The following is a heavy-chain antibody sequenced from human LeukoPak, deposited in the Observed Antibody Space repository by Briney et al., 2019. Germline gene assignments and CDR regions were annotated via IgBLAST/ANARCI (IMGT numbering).Heavy chain of an antibody. CDR3: ASGIPGRYCSGGSCYASGFDY. CDR2: INPDGGNT. D-gene: IGHD2-15*01. V-gene: IGHV1-46*01. CDR1: GYTFTNSY. Sequence: GASVKVSCKASGYTFTNSYIHWVRQAPGQVLERMGLINPDGGNTNYAQKFQGRVTITADKSTSTAYMELSSLRSEDTAVYYCASGIPGRYCSGGSCYASGFDYWGQGTLVTVSS. J-gene: IGHJ4*02.